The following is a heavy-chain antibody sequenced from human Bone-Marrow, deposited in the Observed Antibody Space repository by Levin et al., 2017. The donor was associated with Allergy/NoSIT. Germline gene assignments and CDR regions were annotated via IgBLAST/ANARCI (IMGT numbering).Heavy chain of an antibody. CDR2: INSDGTST. CDR3: AGGPEVDY. CDR1: GFSFSSYW. D-gene: IGHD1-14*01. J-gene: IGHJ4*02. Sequence: SGGSLRLSCAASGFSFSSYWMHWVRQAPGKGLVWVSRINSDGTSTNYADSVKGRFTISRDNAKNTLYLQMTSLRVDDTALYYCAGGPEVDYWGQGTLVTVSS. V-gene: IGHV3-74*01.